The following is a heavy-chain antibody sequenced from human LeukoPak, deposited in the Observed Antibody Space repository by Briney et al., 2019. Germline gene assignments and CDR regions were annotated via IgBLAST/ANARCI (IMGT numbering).Heavy chain of an antibody. V-gene: IGHV4-30-2*01. D-gene: IGHD5-18*01. CDR3: ARVQGYIYGPDAFDI. J-gene: IGHJ3*02. Sequence: SQTLSLTCAVSGGSISSDGYSWSWIRQPPGKGLEWIGYIYHSGSTYYNPSLKSRVTISVDRSKNQFSLKLSSVTAADTAVYYCARVQGYIYGPDAFDIWGQGTMVTVSS. CDR1: GGSISSDGYS. CDR2: IYHSGST.